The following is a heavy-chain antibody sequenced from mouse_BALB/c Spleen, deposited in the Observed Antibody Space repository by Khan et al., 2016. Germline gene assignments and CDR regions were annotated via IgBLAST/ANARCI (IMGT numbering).Heavy chain of an antibody. CDR1: GYTFTTAG. Sequence: QIQLVQSGPELKKPGETVRISCKASGYTFTTAGMQWVQKMPGKGLKWIGWINTHSGVPKYAEDFKGRFAFSLETSASTAYLQISNLKNEDTATYFCAREGTALATWAMDYWGQGTSVTVSS. D-gene: IGHD3-2*01. V-gene: IGHV9-4*02. J-gene: IGHJ4*01. CDR2: INTHSGVP. CDR3: AREGTALATWAMDY.